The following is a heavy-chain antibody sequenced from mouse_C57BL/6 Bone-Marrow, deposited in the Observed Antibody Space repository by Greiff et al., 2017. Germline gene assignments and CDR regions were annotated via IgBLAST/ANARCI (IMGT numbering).Heavy chain of an antibody. CDR3: GIYYGNFYAMDY. Sequence: QVQLQQSGPELVKPGASVKISCTASGYAFSSSWMNWVKQRPGKGLEWIGRIYPGDGDTNYNGKFKGKATLTADKSSSTAYMQLSSLTSEDSAVYFCGIYYGNFYAMDYWGQGTSGTVSS. CDR1: GYAFSSSW. CDR2: IYPGDGDT. V-gene: IGHV1-82*01. D-gene: IGHD2-1*01. J-gene: IGHJ4*01.